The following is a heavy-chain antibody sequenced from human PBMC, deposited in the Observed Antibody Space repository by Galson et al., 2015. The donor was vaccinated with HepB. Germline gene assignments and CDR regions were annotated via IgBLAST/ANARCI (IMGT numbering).Heavy chain of an antibody. J-gene: IGHJ4*02. CDR3: ASGDTYYDFWSGYYGLDY. CDR2: INSDGSST. D-gene: IGHD3-3*01. CDR1: GFTFSSYW. V-gene: IGHV3-74*01. Sequence: SLRLSCAASGFTFSSYWMHWVRQAPGKGLVWVSRINSDGSSTSYADSVKGRFTISRDNAKNTLYLQMNSLRAEDTAVYYCASGDTYYDFWSGYYGLDYWGQGTLVTVSS.